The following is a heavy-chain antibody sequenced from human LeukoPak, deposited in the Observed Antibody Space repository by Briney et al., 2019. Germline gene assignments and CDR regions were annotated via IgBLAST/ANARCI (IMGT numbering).Heavy chain of an antibody. V-gene: IGHV3-21*01. Sequence: GGSLRLSCAASGFTFSSYSMNWVRQAPGKGLEWVSSISSSSSYIYYVDAVKGRFTISRDNAQNSLYLQMNSTRAEDTAVYYCARGGPWELPLDYWGQGTLVTVSS. CDR1: GFTFSSYS. CDR2: ISSSSSYI. D-gene: IGHD1-26*01. CDR3: ARGGPWELPLDY. J-gene: IGHJ4*02.